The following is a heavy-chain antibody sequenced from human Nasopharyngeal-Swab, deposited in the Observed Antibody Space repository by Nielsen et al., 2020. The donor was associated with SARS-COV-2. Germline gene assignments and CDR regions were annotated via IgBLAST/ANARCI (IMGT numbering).Heavy chain of an antibody. CDR1: GGSFSGYY. CDR3: ARGDLGPPYYDFWSGYSPDAFDI. CDR2: INHSGST. D-gene: IGHD3-3*01. J-gene: IGHJ3*02. V-gene: IGHV4-34*01. Sequence: SETLSLTCAVYGGSFSGYYWSWIRQPPGKGLEWIGEINHSGSTNYNPSLKSRVTISVDTSKNQFSLKLSSVTAADTAVYYCARGDLGPPYYDFWSGYSPDAFDIWGQGTMVTVSS.